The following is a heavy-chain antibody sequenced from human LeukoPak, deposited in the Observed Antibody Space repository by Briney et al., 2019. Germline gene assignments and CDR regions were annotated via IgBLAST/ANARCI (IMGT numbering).Heavy chain of an antibody. CDR2: LNGDNT. D-gene: IGHD1-26*01. CDR1: GFTFSNFA. J-gene: IGHJ4*02. Sequence: PGGSLRLSCAASGFTFSNFAMSWIRQAPGKGLEWVSALNGDNTYYANSVTGRFTVSRDNSKNTLYLHMNSLTAADPALSYCVREATGYSFADYWGQGTLGSVSS. V-gene: IGHV3-23*01. CDR3: VREATGYSFADY.